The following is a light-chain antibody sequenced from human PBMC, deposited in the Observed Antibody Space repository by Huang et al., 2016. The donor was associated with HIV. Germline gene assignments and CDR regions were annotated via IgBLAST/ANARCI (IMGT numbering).Light chain of an antibody. CDR1: QGISNY. J-gene: IGKJ1*01. Sequence: DIQMTQSPSSLSASVGDRVTITCRASQGISNYLAWYQHKPGKVPKLLIYAASTLQSGGPSRFSGSGAGTDFTLTIISLQPEDVATYYCQKYNSAPRTFGQGTKVEIK. CDR3: QKYNSAPRT. V-gene: IGKV1-27*01. CDR2: AAS.